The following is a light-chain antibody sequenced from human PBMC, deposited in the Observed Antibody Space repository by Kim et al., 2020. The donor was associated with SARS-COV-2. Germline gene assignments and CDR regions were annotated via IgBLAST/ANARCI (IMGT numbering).Light chain of an antibody. CDR3: SSYTSSSTYV. CDR1: SSDIGAYNY. V-gene: IGLV2-14*03. J-gene: IGLJ1*01. Sequence: QSALTQPASVSGSPGQSITISCTGTSSDIGAYNYVSWYQQHPGQAPKVMIYDVSNRPSGISNRFSGSKSGNTASLTISGLHTEDEADYYCSSYTSSSTYVFGTGTKVTVL. CDR2: DVS.